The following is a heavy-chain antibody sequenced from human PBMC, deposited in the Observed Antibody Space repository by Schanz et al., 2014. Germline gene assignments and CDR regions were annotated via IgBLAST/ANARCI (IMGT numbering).Heavy chain of an antibody. CDR2: INGYNGHT. CDR1: GYNITSND. Sequence: QVHLVQSGAEVKKPGASVKVSCKASGYNITSNDVTWVRQATGQGLEWMGWINGYNGHTLYAQKFQGRVTMTTDTSTSTSYMELTSLRFDDTAVYYCARGGYSSGWYDRDIAHFDYWGQGTLVTVSS. V-gene: IGHV1-18*01. J-gene: IGHJ4*02. CDR3: ARGGYSSGWYDRDIAHFDY. D-gene: IGHD6-19*01.